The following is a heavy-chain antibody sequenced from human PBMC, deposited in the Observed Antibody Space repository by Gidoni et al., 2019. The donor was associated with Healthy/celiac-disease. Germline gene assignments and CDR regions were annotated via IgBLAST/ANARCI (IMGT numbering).Heavy chain of an antibody. CDR1: GYTFTSYG. CDR2: ISAYNGNT. V-gene: IGHV1-18*04. Sequence: QVQLAQSGAEVKKPGASVKVSCKASGYTFTSYGISWGRQAPGQGFEWMGWISAYNGNTNYAQKLQGRVTMTTDTSTSTAYMELRSLRSDDTAVYYCARVGVGGNSENWYFDLWGRGTLVTVSS. J-gene: IGHJ2*01. D-gene: IGHD2-21*02. CDR3: ARVGVGGNSENWYFDL.